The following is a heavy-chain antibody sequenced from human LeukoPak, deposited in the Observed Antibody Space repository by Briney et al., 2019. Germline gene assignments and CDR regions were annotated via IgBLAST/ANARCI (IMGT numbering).Heavy chain of an antibody. V-gene: IGHV4-30-2*01. CDR2: IFHTGHT. CDR3: ARGFYGSGSQFDY. J-gene: IGHJ4*02. CDR1: GGSISSGDYP. Sequence: SETLSLTCAVSGGSISSGDYPWSWIRQPPGKGLEWIGYIFHTGHTSYNPSLKSRVTISVDMSKNQLSLKLSPVTAADTAVYYCARGFYGSGSQFDYWGQGTLVTVSS. D-gene: IGHD3-10*01.